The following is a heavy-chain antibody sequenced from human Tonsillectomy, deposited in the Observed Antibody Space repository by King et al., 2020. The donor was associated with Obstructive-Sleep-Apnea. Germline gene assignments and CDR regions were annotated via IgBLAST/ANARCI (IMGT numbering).Heavy chain of an antibody. CDR3: ARGRGIAVAGTNYYYYYGMDV. Sequence: VQLPQWGAGLLKPSETLSLTCAVYGGSFSGYYWSWIRQPPGKGLEWIGEINHSGSTNYNPSLKSRVTISVDTSKNQFSLKLSSVTAADTAVYYCARGRGIAVAGTNYYYYYGMDVWGQGTTVTVSS. CDR1: GGSFSGYY. J-gene: IGHJ6*02. V-gene: IGHV4-34*01. D-gene: IGHD6-19*01. CDR2: INHSGST.